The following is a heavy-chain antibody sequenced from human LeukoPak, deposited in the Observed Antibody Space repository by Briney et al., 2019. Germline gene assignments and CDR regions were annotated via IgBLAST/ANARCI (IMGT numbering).Heavy chain of an antibody. J-gene: IGHJ5*02. CDR2: ISSSSDYI. CDR3: AKDLLRDIWFGES. V-gene: IGHV3-21*01. Sequence: GGSLRLSCAVSGFTFSNYNMNWVRQAPGKGLEWVSSISSSSDYIYYAESVKGRFTISRDNAKNTVYLEMNSLRVEDTALYYCAKDLLRDIWFGESWGQGTLVTVSS. CDR1: GFTFSNYN. D-gene: IGHD3-10*01.